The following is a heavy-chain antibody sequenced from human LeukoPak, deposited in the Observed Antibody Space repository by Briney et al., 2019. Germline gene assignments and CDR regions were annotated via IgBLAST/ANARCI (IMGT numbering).Heavy chain of an antibody. CDR2: IYYSGST. Sequence: AQTLSLTCTVSGGSISSGDYYWSWIRQPPGKGLEWIGYIYYSGSTYYNPSLKSRVTISVDTSKNQFSLKLSSVTAADTAVYYCARNNYGDSHFDYWGQGTLVTVSS. D-gene: IGHD4-17*01. V-gene: IGHV4-30-4*01. CDR3: ARNNYGDSHFDY. J-gene: IGHJ4*02. CDR1: GGSISSGDYY.